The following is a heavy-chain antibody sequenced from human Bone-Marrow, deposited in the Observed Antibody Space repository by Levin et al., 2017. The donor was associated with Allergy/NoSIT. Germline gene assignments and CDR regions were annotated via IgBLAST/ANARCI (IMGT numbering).Heavy chain of an antibody. CDR1: RYSFTSYW. Sequence: GESLKISCKGSRYSFTSYWIGWVRQMPGKGLEWMGIIYPGDSDTRYSPSFQGQVTISADKSNRTAYLQWSSLKASDTAMYYCARQAYDFWSGYSRYYFDYWGQGTLVTVSS. V-gene: IGHV5-51*01. CDR3: ARQAYDFWSGYSRYYFDY. J-gene: IGHJ4*02. CDR2: IYPGDSDT. D-gene: IGHD3-3*01.